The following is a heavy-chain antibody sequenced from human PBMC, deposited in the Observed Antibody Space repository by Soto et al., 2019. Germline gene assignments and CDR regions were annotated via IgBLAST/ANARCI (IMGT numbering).Heavy chain of an antibody. Sequence: PXATLSLTFAVYGGSVSGYYWSWIRQPPGKGLEWIGEINHSGSTNYNPSLKSRVTISVDTSKNQFSLKLSSVTAADTAVYYCARGRIVVVQAARGGWFDPWGQGTLVTVSS. D-gene: IGHD2-2*01. CDR3: ARGRIVVVQAARGGWFDP. CDR1: GGSVSGYY. CDR2: INHSGST. V-gene: IGHV4-34*01. J-gene: IGHJ5*02.